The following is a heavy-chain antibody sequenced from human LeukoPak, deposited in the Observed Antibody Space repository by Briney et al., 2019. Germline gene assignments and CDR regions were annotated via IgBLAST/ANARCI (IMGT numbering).Heavy chain of an antibody. V-gene: IGHV4-34*01. CDR3: ARVAEIRFLEWANWFDP. D-gene: IGHD3-3*01. CDR1: GGSFSGYY. CDR2: INHSGST. Sequence: PSETLSLTCAVYGGSFSGYYWSWIRQPPGKGLEWIGEINHSGSTNYNPSLKSRVTISVDTSKNQFSLKLSSVTAADTAVYYCARVAEIRFLEWANWFDPWGQGTLVTVSS. J-gene: IGHJ5*02.